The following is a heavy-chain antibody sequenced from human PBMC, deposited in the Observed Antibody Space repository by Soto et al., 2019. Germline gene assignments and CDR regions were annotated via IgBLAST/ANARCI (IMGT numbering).Heavy chain of an antibody. CDR2: ISYDGSNK. CDR3: ARDIREMATVPTPAYGMDV. J-gene: IGHJ6*01. Sequence: QVQLVESGGGVVQPGRSLRLSCAASGFTFSSYAMHWVRQAPGKGLEWVAVISYDGSNKYYADSVKGRFTISRDNSKNTLYLQMNSLRAEDTAVYYCARDIREMATVPTPAYGMDVW. V-gene: IGHV3-30-3*01. D-gene: IGHD4-4*01. CDR1: GFTFSSYA.